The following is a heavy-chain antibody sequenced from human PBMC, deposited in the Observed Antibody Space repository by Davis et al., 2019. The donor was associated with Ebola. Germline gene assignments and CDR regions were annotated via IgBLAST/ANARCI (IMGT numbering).Heavy chain of an antibody. CDR2: ISTGGTTT. CDR1: GFTFSDYA. J-gene: IGHJ6*04. D-gene: IGHD2-21*01. V-gene: IGHV3-11*04. Sequence: GESLKISCAASGFTFSDYAMSWVRQTPEKGLEWLSYISTGGTTTYYADSVKGRFTSSRDNAKNSLYLQMNSLRDDETAVYFCARVNLWSRGWGMDVWGKGTTVTVSS. CDR3: ARVNLWSRGWGMDV.